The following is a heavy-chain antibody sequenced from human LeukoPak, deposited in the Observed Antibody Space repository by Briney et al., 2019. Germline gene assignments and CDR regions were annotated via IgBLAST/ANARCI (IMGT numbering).Heavy chain of an antibody. CDR2: ISYDGSNK. Sequence: GGSLRHSCAASGFTFSSYAMHWVRQAPGKGLEWVAVISYDGSNKYYADSVKGRFTISRDNSKNTLYLQMNSLRAEDTAVYYCARGVVTPDWYFDLWGRGTLVTVSS. J-gene: IGHJ2*01. D-gene: IGHD4-23*01. V-gene: IGHV3-30-3*01. CDR3: ARGVVTPDWYFDL. CDR1: GFTFSSYA.